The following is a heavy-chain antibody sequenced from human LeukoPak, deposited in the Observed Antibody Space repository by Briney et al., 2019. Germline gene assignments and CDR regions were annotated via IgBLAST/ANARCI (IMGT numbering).Heavy chain of an antibody. CDR1: GFTFSSYA. Sequence: PGGSLRLSCAASGFTFSSYAMSWVRQAPGKGLEWVSVIGDSGSSTHYADSVKGRFTISRDNSKNTLYLQMNSLRAEDTAVYYCAKGGIMQRSSPRRQYFDLGGGGTLVSVSS. CDR2: IGDSGSST. CDR3: AKGGIMQRSSPRRQYFDL. D-gene: IGHD3-16*01. V-gene: IGHV3-23*01. J-gene: IGHJ2*01.